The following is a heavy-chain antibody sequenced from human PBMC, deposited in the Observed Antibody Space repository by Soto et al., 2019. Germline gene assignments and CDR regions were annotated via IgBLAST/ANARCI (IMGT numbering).Heavy chain of an antibody. V-gene: IGHV4-34*01. CDR3: ARGGGYDPFDY. CDR2: INHSGST. D-gene: IGHD5-12*01. J-gene: IGHJ4*02. Sequence: SEALSLTCAVYGGSFSGYYWSWIRQPPGKGLEWIGEINHSGSTNYNPSLESRVTISVDTSKNQFSLKLSSVTAADMAVYYCARGGGYDPFDYWGQGVLVTVSS. CDR1: GGSFSGYY.